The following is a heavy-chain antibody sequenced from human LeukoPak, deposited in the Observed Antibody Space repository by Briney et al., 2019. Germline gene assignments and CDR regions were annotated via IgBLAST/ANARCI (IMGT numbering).Heavy chain of an antibody. Sequence: GGSLRLSCAASGFTVSSNYMSWVRQAPGKGLEWVSVIYSGGSTYYADSVKGRFTISRDNAKNSLFLQMNSLRVEDTAVYYCARLYGSGRNVWGQGTMVTVSS. J-gene: IGHJ3*01. CDR3: ARLYGSGRNV. CDR2: IYSGGST. CDR1: GFTVSSNY. D-gene: IGHD3-10*01. V-gene: IGHV3-53*01.